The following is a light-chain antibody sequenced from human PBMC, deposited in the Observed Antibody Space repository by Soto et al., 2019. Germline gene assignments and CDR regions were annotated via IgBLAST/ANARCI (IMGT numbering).Light chain of an antibody. CDR1: QSLTNNY. V-gene: IGKV3-20*01. Sequence: EIVLTQSPGTLSLSPGERATLSCRASQSLTNNYLAWYQQKPGQAPRLLIYAASSRATGIPDRFSGSGSETDFTLTSSRLEPEDCAVYYCQQYGSSLPVTFGGGTNVEIK. CDR3: QQYGSSLPVT. J-gene: IGKJ4*01. CDR2: AAS.